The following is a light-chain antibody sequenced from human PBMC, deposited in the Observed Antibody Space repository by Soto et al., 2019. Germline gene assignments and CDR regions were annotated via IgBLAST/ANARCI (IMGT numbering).Light chain of an antibody. J-gene: IGKJ4*01. CDR3: QQRSDWPLT. Sequence: EIVLTQSPATLSSSPGESVTLSCRASQSVSSYLAWYQQKPGQAPRLLIYGASHRATGIPARFSGSGSETDFTLTISSLEPEDFAIYYCQQRSDWPLTFGGGTKVELK. CDR2: GAS. V-gene: IGKV3-11*01. CDR1: QSVSSY.